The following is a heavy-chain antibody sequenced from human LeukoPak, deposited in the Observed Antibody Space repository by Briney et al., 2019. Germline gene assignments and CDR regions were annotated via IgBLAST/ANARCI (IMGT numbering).Heavy chain of an antibody. J-gene: IGHJ4*02. Sequence: ASVKVSCKVSGYTLTELSMHWVRQAPGKGLEWMGGFDPEDGATIYAQKFKGRVTMTEDTSTDTAYMELSSLRSEDTAVYYCATVVLYSGYYFDYWGQGTLVTVSS. CDR2: FDPEDGAT. D-gene: IGHD5-12*01. CDR1: GYTLTELS. CDR3: ATVVLYSGYYFDY. V-gene: IGHV1-24*01.